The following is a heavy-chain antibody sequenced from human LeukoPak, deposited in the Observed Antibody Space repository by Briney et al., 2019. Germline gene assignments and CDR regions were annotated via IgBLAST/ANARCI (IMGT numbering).Heavy chain of an antibody. CDR3: ARQVQGVIRPDY. CDR2: IYYSGST. CDR1: GGSISSSGQY. V-gene: IGHV4-39*01. D-gene: IGHD1-1*01. Sequence: SETLSLTCTVSGGSISSSGQYWGWIRQPPGKGLEWIGTIYYSGSTYYNPSLKSRVTVSVDTSKNQFSLKLSSVTAADTAVYYCARQVQGVIRPDYRGQGTLVTDSS. J-gene: IGHJ4*02.